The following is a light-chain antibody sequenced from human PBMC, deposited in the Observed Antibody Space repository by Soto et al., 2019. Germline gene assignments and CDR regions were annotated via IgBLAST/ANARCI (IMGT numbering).Light chain of an antibody. J-gene: IGLJ2*01. Sequence: QSALTQPRSVSGSPGQSVTISCTGTSSDVGGYDFVSWYQQHPGKAPKLTIYDVSNRPSGVSHRFSGSKSGYTASLTISGLQAEDEAHYYCISYTSSSTRVVFGGGTQLTVL. CDR2: DVS. V-gene: IGLV2-14*03. CDR3: ISYTSSSTRVV. CDR1: SSDVGGYDF.